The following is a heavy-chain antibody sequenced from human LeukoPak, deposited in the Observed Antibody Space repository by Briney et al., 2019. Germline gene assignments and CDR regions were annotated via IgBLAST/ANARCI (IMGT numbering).Heavy chain of an antibody. Sequence: AAVTVSCKSSGYTFTSYDINWVRQLTGQGLEWVGWMNPNSGNTGYAQKFQGRVTITSNTSISTAYMELSSLRSEDTAVYYCARGISSGWLYYFDYWGQGTLVTVSS. CDR1: GYTFTSYD. J-gene: IGHJ4*02. V-gene: IGHV1-8*03. CDR2: MNPNSGNT. D-gene: IGHD6-19*01. CDR3: ARGISSGWLYYFDY.